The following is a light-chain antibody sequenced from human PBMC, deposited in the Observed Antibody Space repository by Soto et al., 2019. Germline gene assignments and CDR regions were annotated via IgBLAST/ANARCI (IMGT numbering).Light chain of an antibody. CDR2: DTS. CDR1: XXXRNY. V-gene: IGKV3D-20*02. J-gene: IGKJ1*01. Sequence: EVVLTQSPATLSLSPGXXATXXXRAXXXXRNYLAWYQQKPGQAPSLXISDTSIXATGIPDRFSGSGSGTDFSLIIGRLEPEDFAVYICQQYGASPWTFGQGTKGDIK. CDR3: QQYGASPWT.